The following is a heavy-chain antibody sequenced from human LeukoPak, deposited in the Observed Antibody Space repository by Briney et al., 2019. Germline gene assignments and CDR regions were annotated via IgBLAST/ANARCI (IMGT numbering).Heavy chain of an antibody. CDR1: TYSFISYG. D-gene: IGHD4-11*01. CDR2: VSAYNGKT. V-gene: IGHV1-18*01. Sequence: ASVTVSFKASTYSFISYGIGWVRQAPGQGVEWMGWVSAYNGKTSYAEQFRGRVTMTADTSTATGYMELTGLTSDDTAVYYCRRFYSNFGDYWGQGTRVAVSS. J-gene: IGHJ4*02. CDR3: RRFYSNFGDY.